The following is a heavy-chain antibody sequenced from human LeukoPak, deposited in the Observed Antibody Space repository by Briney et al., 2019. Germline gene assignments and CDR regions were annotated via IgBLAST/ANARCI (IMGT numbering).Heavy chain of an antibody. Sequence: PSETLSLTCAVYGGSFSGYYWSWIRQPPGKGLEWIGEINHSGSTNYNPSLKSRLTISIDTSKNMFSLSLNSVTAADTAVYFCARSINGWDAFDIWGQGTVVAVSS. V-gene: IGHV4-34*01. CDR1: GGSFSGYY. D-gene: IGHD6-19*01. CDR3: ARSINGWDAFDI. J-gene: IGHJ3*02. CDR2: INHSGST.